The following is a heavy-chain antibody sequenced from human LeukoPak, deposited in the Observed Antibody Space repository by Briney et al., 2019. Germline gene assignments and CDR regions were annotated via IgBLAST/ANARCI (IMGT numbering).Heavy chain of an antibody. CDR2: ISGSGSNT. V-gene: IGHV3-23*01. CDR1: GFTFSSYA. J-gene: IGHJ4*02. D-gene: IGHD6-19*01. Sequence: GGSLRLSCAGSGFTFSSYALIWVRQPPGKGLEWLSSISGSGSNTYYPDSVKGRFFISNDNSKNTLHLLMNGLTAEDTAVYYCARRSSFNNGWTYNWGQGTLVTVSS. CDR3: ARRSSFNNGWTYN.